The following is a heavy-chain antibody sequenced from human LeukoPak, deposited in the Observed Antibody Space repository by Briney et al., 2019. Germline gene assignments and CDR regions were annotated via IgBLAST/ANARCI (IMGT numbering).Heavy chain of an antibody. J-gene: IGHJ5*02. CDR2: ISGSGGST. CDR3: AKGPAVPDYYDSSGPT. V-gene: IGHV3-23*01. CDR1: GFTFSSYA. Sequence: GGSLRLSCAASGFTFSSYAMSWVRQAPGKGLEWVSAISGSGGSTYYADSVKGRFTISRDNSKNTLYLQTNSLRAEDTAVYYCAKGPAVPDYYDSSGPTWGQGTLVTVSS. D-gene: IGHD3-22*01.